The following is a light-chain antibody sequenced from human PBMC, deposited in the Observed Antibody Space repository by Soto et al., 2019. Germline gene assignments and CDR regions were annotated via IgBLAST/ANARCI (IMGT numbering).Light chain of an antibody. CDR3: QQSYSTLRT. CDR1: QSISSY. CDR2: AAS. J-gene: IGKJ1*01. Sequence: DIQMTQSRSSLAVSVGDRVTITCRASQSISSYLNWYQQKPGKAPKLLIYAASSLQSGVPSRFSGSGSGTDFTLTISSLKPEDFETYYCQQSYSTLRTFGQGTKVDIK. V-gene: IGKV1-39*01.